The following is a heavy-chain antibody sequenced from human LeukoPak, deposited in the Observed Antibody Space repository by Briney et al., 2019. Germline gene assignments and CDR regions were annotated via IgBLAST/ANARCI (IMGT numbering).Heavy chain of an antibody. V-gene: IGHV1-46*01. CDR3: ARERLAVAGTDPPNRPDKNYYYYYMDV. J-gene: IGHJ6*03. CDR1: GYTFTSYY. CDR2: INPSGGST. D-gene: IGHD6-19*01. Sequence: ASVKVSCKASGYTFTSYYMHWVRQAPGQGLEWMGIINPSGGSTSYAQKFQGRVTMTRDMSTSTVYMELSSLRSDDTAVYYCARERLAVAGTDPPNRPDKNYYYYYMDVWGKGTTVTVSS.